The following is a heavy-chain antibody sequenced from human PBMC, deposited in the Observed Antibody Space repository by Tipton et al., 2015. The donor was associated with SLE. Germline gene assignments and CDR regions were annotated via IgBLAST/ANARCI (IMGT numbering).Heavy chain of an antibody. J-gene: IGHJ3*02. Sequence: LRLSCTVSGGSISSYYWSWIRQPPGKGLEWIGYIYYSGCTNYNPSLKSRVTISVDTSKNQFSLKLSSVTAADTAVYYCARRYIKQWLAGAFDIWGQGTMVPVSS. V-gene: IGHV4-59*01. CDR1: GGSISSYY. CDR2: IYYSGCT. D-gene: IGHD6-19*01. CDR3: ARRYIKQWLAGAFDI.